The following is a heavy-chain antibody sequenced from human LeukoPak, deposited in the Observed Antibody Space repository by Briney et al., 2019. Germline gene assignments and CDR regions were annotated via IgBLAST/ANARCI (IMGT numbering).Heavy chain of an antibody. D-gene: IGHD4-11*01. Sequence: SETLSLTCTVSGGSISSYYWSWIRQPPGKGLEWIGYVYDTGSTNYNASLKSRVTISVDTSKNQFSLKLSSVTAADTAVYYCARHEGFGNYNDYYYDIDVWGQGTTVTVSS. CDR1: GGSISSYY. J-gene: IGHJ6*02. V-gene: IGHV4-59*08. CDR3: ARHEGFGNYNDYYYDIDV. CDR2: VYDTGST.